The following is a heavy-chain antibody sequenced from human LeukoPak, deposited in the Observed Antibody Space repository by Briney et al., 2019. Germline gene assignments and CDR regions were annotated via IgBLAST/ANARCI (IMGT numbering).Heavy chain of an antibody. CDR3: ARDGPYYYDSSGYYDAFDI. V-gene: IGHV4-38-2*02. CDR2: ISQSGST. CDR1: GYSISSGYD. Sequence: SETLSLTCTVSGYSISSGYDWGWIRQAPGKRLEWLGSISQSGSTYDNPSLKSRVTMSLDTSKNQFSLKLSSVTAADTAVYYCARDGPYYYDSSGYYDAFDIWGQGTMVTVSS. J-gene: IGHJ3*02. D-gene: IGHD3-22*01.